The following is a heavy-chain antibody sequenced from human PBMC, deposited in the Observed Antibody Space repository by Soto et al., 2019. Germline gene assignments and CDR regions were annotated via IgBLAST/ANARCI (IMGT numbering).Heavy chain of an antibody. Sequence: SETLSLTCTVSGGSISSGDYYWSWIRQPPGKGLEWIGYIYYSGSTYYNPSLKSRVTISVDTSKNQFSLKLSSVTAADTAVYYCARGEDYYDSSGYYYFDYWGQGTLVTVS. CDR3: ARGEDYYDSSGYYYFDY. V-gene: IGHV4-30-4*01. D-gene: IGHD3-22*01. J-gene: IGHJ4*02. CDR1: GGSISSGDYY. CDR2: IYYSGST.